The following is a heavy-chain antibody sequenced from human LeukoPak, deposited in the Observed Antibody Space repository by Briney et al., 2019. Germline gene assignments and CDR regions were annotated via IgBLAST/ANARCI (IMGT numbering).Heavy chain of an antibody. D-gene: IGHD3-10*01. J-gene: IGHJ4*02. Sequence: GGSLRLSCVASGFTFSSYWMSWVRQAPGKGLEWVANIKQDGSENFYVDSVKGRFTISRDNAKNSLYLQMNSLRAEDTAVYYCATYDSSTGNLDYWGQGTLVTVSS. V-gene: IGHV3-7*01. CDR1: GFTFSSYW. CDR2: IKQDGSEN. CDR3: ATYDSSTGNLDY.